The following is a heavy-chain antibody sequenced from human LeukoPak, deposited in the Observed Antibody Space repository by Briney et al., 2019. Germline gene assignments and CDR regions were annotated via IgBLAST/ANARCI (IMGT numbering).Heavy chain of an antibody. V-gene: IGHV3-21*01. Sequence: GGSLRLSCAASGFTFSDYSMNWVRQAPGKGLEWVSSISSSSIYIYYADSVQGRFTISRDNAKNSLYLQMNSLRAEDTAVYYCSGALAAVYYYYYYMDVWGKGTTVTVSS. CDR1: GFTFSDYS. CDR3: SGALAAVYYYYYYMDV. J-gene: IGHJ6*03. CDR2: ISSSSIYI.